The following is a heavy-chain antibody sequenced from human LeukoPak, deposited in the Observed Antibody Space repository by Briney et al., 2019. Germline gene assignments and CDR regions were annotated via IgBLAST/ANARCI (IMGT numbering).Heavy chain of an antibody. CDR3: ATDLGYCSSTSCRYFDS. V-gene: IGHV4-59*12. Sequence: PSETLSLTCTVSGGSISSYYWSWIRQPPGKGLEWIGYIYYSGSTNYNPSLKSRVTISVDTSKNQFSLKLSSVTAADTAVYYCATDLGYCSSTSCRYFDSWGQGTLVTVSS. CDR2: IYYSGST. CDR1: GGSISSYY. D-gene: IGHD2-2*01. J-gene: IGHJ4*02.